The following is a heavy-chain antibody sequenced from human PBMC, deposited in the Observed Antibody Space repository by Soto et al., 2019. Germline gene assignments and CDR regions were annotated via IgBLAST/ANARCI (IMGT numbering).Heavy chain of an antibody. D-gene: IGHD6-6*01. V-gene: IGHV3-49*03. CDR2: IRSKAYGGTT. Sequence: GGSLRLSCTASGFTFGDYAMSWFRQAPGKGLEWVGFIRSKAYGGTTEYAASVKGRFTISSDDSKSIAYLQMNSLKTEDTAVYYCTRVGAEGSSSVDYWGQGTLVTVSS. J-gene: IGHJ4*02. CDR1: GFTFGDYA. CDR3: TRVGAEGSSSVDY.